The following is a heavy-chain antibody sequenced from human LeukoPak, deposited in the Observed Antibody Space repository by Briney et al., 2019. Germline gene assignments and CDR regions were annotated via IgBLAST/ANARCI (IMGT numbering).Heavy chain of an antibody. CDR1: GGSINGYY. CDR3: ARHDNYPGFGRGFDP. J-gene: IGHJ5*02. V-gene: IGHV4-59*08. Sequence: SETLSLTWTVAGGSINGYYWSWIRQPPGKGMEWIGYIFYSGIDRYNPALESRVTISIDTSTNPFSLKLTSVTVADTAVYYCARHDNYPGFGRGFDPWGQGTLVTVSS. CDR2: IFYSGID. D-gene: IGHD1-14*01.